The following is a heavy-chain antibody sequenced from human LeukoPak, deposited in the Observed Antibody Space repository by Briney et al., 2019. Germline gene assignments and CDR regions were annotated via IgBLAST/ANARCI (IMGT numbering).Heavy chain of an antibody. D-gene: IGHD1-26*01. V-gene: IGHV1-18*04. CDR2: ISAYNSNT. Sequence: GASVKVSCKAFGYTFTDYYLHWVRQAPGQGLEWMGWISAYNSNTHYAQKLQGRVTMTTDTSTSTAYMEVRSLRSDDTAVYYCAREVGRGFDYWGQGTLVTVSS. CDR3: AREVGRGFDY. CDR1: GYTFTDYY. J-gene: IGHJ4*02.